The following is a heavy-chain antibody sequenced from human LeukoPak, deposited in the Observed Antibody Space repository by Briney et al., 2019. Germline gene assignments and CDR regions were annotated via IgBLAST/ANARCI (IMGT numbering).Heavy chain of an antibody. J-gene: IGHJ6*02. D-gene: IGHD2-2*01. V-gene: IGHV3-7*01. CDR3: AREGVPAAILAPPEDYYYYGMDV. CDR1: GFTFSNYW. CDR2: IKQDGSEK. Sequence: GGSPKLSWAASGFTFSNYWMSWVRQAPGKGLEWVANIKQDGSEKYYVDSVKGRFTISRDNAKNSLYLQMNSLRAEDTAVYYCAREGVPAAILAPPEDYYYYGMDVWGQGTTVTV.